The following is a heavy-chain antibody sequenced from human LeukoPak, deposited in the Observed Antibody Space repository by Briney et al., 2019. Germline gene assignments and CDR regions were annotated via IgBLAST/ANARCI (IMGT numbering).Heavy chain of an antibody. CDR2: IKQDGSEK. Sequence: PGGSLRLSCAASGFTFSTYWMNWVRQAPGKGLEWVANIKQDGSEKFYMDSVKGRLTISRDNGKNSLYLYMNSLRAEDTAIYYCAGGTGWLITNWGPGILVTVSS. CDR3: AGGTGWLITN. CDR1: GFTFSTYW. J-gene: IGHJ4*02. V-gene: IGHV3-7*03. D-gene: IGHD6-19*01.